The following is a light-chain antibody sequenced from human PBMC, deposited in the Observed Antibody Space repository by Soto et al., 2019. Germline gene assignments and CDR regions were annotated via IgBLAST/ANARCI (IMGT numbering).Light chain of an antibody. V-gene: IGKV3-20*01. Sequence: EIVLTQSPGTLSLSPGGRAALSCRASQSISADYLVWYQQKPGQAPRLLIYGGSSRATGIPDRFSGSGSGTDFTLTISRLAPEDVAVYYCQHYGSSVFTFGHGTKVDIK. J-gene: IGKJ3*01. CDR1: QSISADY. CDR3: QHYGSSVFT. CDR2: GGS.